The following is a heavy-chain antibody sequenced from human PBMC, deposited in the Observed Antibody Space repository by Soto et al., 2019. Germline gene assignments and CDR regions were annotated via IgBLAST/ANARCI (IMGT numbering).Heavy chain of an antibody. V-gene: IGHV3-33*01. CDR2: IWYDGSNK. CDR1: GFTFSSYG. J-gene: IGHJ4*02. D-gene: IGHD3-22*01. Sequence: GGSLRLSCAASGFTFSSYGMHWVRQAPGKGLEWVAVIWYDGSNKYYADSVKGRFTISRDNSKNTLYLQMNSLRAEDTAVYYCAREADYYDSSGPGDYWGQGTLVTVSS. CDR3: AREADYYDSSGPGDY.